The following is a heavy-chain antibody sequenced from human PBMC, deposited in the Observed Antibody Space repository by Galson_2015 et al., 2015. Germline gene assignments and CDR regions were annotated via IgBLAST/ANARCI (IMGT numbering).Heavy chain of an antibody. CDR2: ISAYNGNT. CDR1: GYTFTSYG. V-gene: IGHV1-18*01. CDR3: ARYLRDIVVVPACMDV. J-gene: IGHJ6*02. D-gene: IGHD2-2*01. Sequence: SVKVSCKASGYTFTSYGISWVRQAPGQGLEWMGWISAYNGNTNYAQKLQGRVTMTTDTSTSTAYMELRSLRSDDTAVYYCARYLRDIVVVPACMDVWVQGTTVTVSS.